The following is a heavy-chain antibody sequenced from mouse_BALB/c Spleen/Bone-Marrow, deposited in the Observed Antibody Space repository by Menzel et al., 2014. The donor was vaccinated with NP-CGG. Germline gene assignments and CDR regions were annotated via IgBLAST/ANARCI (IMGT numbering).Heavy chain of an antibody. D-gene: IGHD2-1*01. CDR2: INPDSSTI. CDR1: GFDFSGYW. Sequence: EVQLVESGGGLVQPGGSLKVSCAASGFDFSGYWMSWVRPAPGRGLEWIGEINPDSSTINYTPSLKDKFIISRDNAKNTLYLQMSKVRSEDTALYYCARRGGNYVWYAMDYWGQGTSVTVSS. V-gene: IGHV4-1*02. CDR3: ARRGGNYVWYAMDY. J-gene: IGHJ4*01.